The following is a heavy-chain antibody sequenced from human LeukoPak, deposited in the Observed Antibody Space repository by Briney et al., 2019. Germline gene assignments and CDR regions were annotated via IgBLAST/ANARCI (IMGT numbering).Heavy chain of an antibody. CDR2: IYYSGSP. V-gene: IGHV4-59*08. J-gene: IGHJ4*02. CDR3: ARHASNSGGNLKFDY. D-gene: IGHD4-23*01. Sequence: SETLSLTCTVSGGSINSYYWSWIRQPPGKGLEWIGYIYYSGSPDYNPSLKSRLTISLDTSENQFSLKLSSVTAADTAVYYCARHASNSGGNLKFDYWGQGTLVTVSS. CDR1: GGSINSYY.